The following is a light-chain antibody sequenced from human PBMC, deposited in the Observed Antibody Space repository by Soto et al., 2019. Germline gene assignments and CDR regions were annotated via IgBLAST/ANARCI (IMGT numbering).Light chain of an antibody. Sequence: QSVLTQPASVSGSPGQSITISCTGTSSDIGDYKSVSWYQQHPGKAPKLMIYDVSYRPSGVSNRFSGSKSGNTASLTISGLQSEDEADYYCTSYTSSSTVVFGGGTQLTVL. CDR1: SSDIGDYKS. CDR3: TSYTSSSTVV. J-gene: IGLJ2*01. CDR2: DVS. V-gene: IGLV2-14*01.